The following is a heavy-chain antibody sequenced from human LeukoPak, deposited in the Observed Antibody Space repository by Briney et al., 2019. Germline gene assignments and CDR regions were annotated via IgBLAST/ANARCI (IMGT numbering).Heavy chain of an antibody. CDR2: IRSGSTYI. CDR1: GFTFSTYS. Sequence: PGGSLRLCCAASGFTFSTYSMHWVRQAPGKGLEWVSSIRSGSTYINYADSVKGRFTISRDDAKNSLYLQMNSLRAEDTAVYYCARDGIFDYWGQGTLVTVSS. CDR3: ARDGIFDY. J-gene: IGHJ4*02. V-gene: IGHV3-21*01.